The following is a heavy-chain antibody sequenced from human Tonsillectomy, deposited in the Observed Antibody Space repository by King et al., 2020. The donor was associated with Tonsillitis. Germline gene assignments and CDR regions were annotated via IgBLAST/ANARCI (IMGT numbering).Heavy chain of an antibody. CDR1: GGTFSNYV. J-gene: IGHJ4*02. D-gene: IGHD6-6*01. CDR3: ARDNGLGVPYYFDY. CDR2: IIPIFGPA. V-gene: IGHV1-69*14. Sequence: QLVQSGAEVKKPGSSVKVSCKASGGTFSNYVINWVRQAPGQGLEWMGGIIPIFGPANYAQKFQGRVTITADKSSSTAYMELSSLRPEDTAVYYCARDNGLGVPYYFDYRGQGTLVTVSS.